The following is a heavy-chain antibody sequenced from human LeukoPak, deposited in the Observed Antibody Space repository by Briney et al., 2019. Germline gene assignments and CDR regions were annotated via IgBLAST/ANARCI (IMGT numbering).Heavy chain of an antibody. CDR1: GGTFSSYA. CDR2: IIPIFGTA. J-gene: IGHJ4*02. D-gene: IGHD5-18*01. V-gene: IGHV1-69*05. CDR3: ASLPHVGTAMAPR. Sequence: SVKVSCKASGGTFSSYAISWVRQAPGQGLEWMGGIIPIFGTANYAQKFQGRVTITTDESTSTAYMELSSLRSEDTAVYYCASLPHVGTAMAPRWGQRTLVTVSS.